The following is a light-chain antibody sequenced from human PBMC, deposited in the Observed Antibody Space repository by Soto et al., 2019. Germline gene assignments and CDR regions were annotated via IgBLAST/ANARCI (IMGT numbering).Light chain of an antibody. CDR2: GAS. V-gene: IGKV3-15*01. Sequence: EIVLTPSPGTLSLSPGERATLSCMASQSVSINLAWYQQRPGQPPRLLVYGASTRATGVPTRFSGSGSGTEFTLTISSLQAEDSAVYYCQQYNNWPLTFGQGTKVDIK. J-gene: IGKJ1*01. CDR1: QSVSIN. CDR3: QQYNNWPLT.